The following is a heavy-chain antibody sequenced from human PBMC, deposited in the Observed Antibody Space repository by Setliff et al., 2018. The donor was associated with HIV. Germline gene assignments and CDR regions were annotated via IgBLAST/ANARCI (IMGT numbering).Heavy chain of an antibody. V-gene: IGHV4-34*01. Sequence: PSETLSLTCAVYDGSFSGYYWSWIRQPPGKGLEWIGEIDHSGSTNYNPSLKSRVTISVDTSKKQFSLRLSSVTAADTAVYYCARGRHCMDGRCYPHYYYYHYMDVWAKGTTVTVSS. CDR2: IDHSGST. D-gene: IGHD2-15*01. CDR3: ARGRHCMDGRCYPHYYYYHYMDV. J-gene: IGHJ6*03. CDR1: DGSFSGYY.